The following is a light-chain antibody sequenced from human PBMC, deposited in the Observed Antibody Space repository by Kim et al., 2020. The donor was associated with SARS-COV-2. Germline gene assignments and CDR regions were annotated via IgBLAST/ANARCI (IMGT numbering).Light chain of an antibody. CDR3: QVWDSSSDPYV. Sequence: GKTARITCGGNNIGSKSVHWYQQKPGQAPVLVISYDSDRPSGIPERFSGSNSGNTATLTISRVEAGDEADYYCQVWDSSSDPYVFGTGTKVTVL. CDR1: NIGSKS. J-gene: IGLJ1*01. CDR2: YDS. V-gene: IGLV3-21*04.